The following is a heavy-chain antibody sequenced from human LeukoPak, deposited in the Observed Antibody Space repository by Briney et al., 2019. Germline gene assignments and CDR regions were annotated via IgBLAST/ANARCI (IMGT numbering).Heavy chain of an antibody. D-gene: IGHD5-24*01. J-gene: IGHJ4*02. Sequence: SETLSLTCAVYGGTFSGYYWSWIRQPPGKGLEWIGEINHSGSTNYNPSLKSRVTISVDTSKNQFSLKLSSVIAADAAVYYCARGRWLQNFDYWGQGTLVTVSS. CDR3: ARGRWLQNFDY. V-gene: IGHV4-34*01. CDR2: INHSGST. CDR1: GGTFSGYY.